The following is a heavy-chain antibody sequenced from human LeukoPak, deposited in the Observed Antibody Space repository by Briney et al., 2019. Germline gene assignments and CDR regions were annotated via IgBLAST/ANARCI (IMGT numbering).Heavy chain of an antibody. CDR2: ISGSGGSA. CDR1: GFTFSSYA. D-gene: IGHD6-13*01. V-gene: IGHV3-23*01. J-gene: IGHJ4*02. CDR3: AKGIATSGTSPPFDY. Sequence: GGSLRLSCAASGFTFSSYAMSWVRQAPGKGLEWVSAISGSGGSAYYADSVKGRFTISRDNSKNTLYLQMNSLRAEDTAVYYCAKGIATSGTSPPFDYWGQGTLVTVSS.